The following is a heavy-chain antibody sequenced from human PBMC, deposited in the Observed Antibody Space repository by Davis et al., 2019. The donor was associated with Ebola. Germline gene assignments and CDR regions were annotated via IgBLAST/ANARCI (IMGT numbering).Heavy chain of an antibody. Sequence: GESLKISCAASGFTFSTYSMSWVRQAPGKGLEWVSSISSDSDYIYYADSAKGRFTISRDNSRNTLYLQMNSLRAEDTAVYYCARDDHFEILRLAGSSYYYGMDVWGKGTTVTVSS. CDR1: GFTFSTYS. J-gene: IGHJ6*04. V-gene: IGHV3-21*01. CDR2: ISSDSDYI. CDR3: ARDDHFEILRLAGSSYYYGMDV. D-gene: IGHD5-12*01.